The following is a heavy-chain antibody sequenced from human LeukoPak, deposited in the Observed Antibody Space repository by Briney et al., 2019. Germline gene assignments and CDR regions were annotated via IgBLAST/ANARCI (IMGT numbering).Heavy chain of an antibody. D-gene: IGHD4-17*01. CDR3: ARSRVRCAFDI. V-gene: IGHV4-59*01. Sequence: SETLSLTCTVSGGSISSYYWSWIRQPPGKGLEWIGYIYYSGSTNYNPSLKSRVTISVDTSKNQFSLKLSSVTAADTAVYYCARSRVRCAFDIWGQGTMVTVSS. CDR1: GGSISSYY. CDR2: IYYSGST. J-gene: IGHJ3*02.